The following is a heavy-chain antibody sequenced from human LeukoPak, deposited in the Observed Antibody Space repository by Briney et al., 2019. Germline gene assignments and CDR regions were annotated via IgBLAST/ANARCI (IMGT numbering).Heavy chain of an antibody. CDR2: ISSSSSYI. CDR1: GFTFSSYS. CDR3: ARDLYYYGSGSFGKYYYYGMDV. V-gene: IGHV3-21*01. D-gene: IGHD3-10*01. Sequence: PGGSLRLSCAASGFTFSSYSMNWVRQAPGKGLEWVSSISSSSSYIYYADSVKGRFTISGDNSKNTLYLQMNSLRAEDTAVYYCARDLYYYGSGSFGKYYYYGMDVWGQGTTVTVSS. J-gene: IGHJ6*02.